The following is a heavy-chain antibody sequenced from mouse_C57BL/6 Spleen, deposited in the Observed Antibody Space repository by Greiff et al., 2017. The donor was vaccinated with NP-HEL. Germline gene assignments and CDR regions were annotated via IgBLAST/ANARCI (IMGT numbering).Heavy chain of an antibody. V-gene: IGHV5-4*01. Sequence: EVQGVESGGGLVKPGGSLKLSCAASGFTFSSYAMSWVRQTPEKRLEWVATISDGGSYTYYPDNVKGRFTISRDNAKNNLYLQMSHLKSEDTAMYYWARVYYDYDRGYFDYWGQGTTLTVSS. D-gene: IGHD2-4*01. CDR1: GFTFSSYA. J-gene: IGHJ2*01. CDR2: ISDGGSYT. CDR3: ARVYYDYDRGYFDY.